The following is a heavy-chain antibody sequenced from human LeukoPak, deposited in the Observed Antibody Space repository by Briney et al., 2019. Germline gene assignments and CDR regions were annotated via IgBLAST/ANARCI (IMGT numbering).Heavy chain of an antibody. J-gene: IGHJ4*02. CDR3: AKLFRSNYYDSSGYYGPYYFDY. V-gene: IGHV3-23*01. CDR1: GFTFSSYA. Sequence: GSLRLSCAASGFTFSSYAMSWVRQAPGKGLEWVSAISGSGGSTYYADSVKGRFTISRDNSKNTLYLQMNSLRAEDTAVYYCAKLFRSNYYDSSGYYGPYYFDYWGQGTLVTVSS. CDR2: ISGSGGST. D-gene: IGHD3-22*01.